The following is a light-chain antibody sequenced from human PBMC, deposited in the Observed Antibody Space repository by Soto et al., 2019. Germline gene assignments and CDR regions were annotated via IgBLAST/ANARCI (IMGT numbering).Light chain of an antibody. CDR3: QNYNGAPWT. Sequence: DIQMTQSPSTLSASVGDRVTITCRASQSISSWLAWYQQKPGKAPKVLIYDASSLESGVPSRFSGSGSGTDFTLTISSLQPEDVATYYCQNYNGAPWTFGQGTKVEIK. CDR1: QSISSW. CDR2: DAS. V-gene: IGKV1-5*01. J-gene: IGKJ1*01.